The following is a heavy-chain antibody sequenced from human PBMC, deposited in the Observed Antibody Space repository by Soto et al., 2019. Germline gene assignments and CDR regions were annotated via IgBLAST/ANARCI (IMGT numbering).Heavy chain of an antibody. J-gene: IGHJ4*02. CDR1: GGSISSYY. Sequence: SETLSLTCTVSGGSISSYYWSWIRQPPGKGLEWIGYIYYSGSTNYNPSLKSRVTISVDTSKNQFSLKLSSVTAADTAVYYCARSYSSSSQLVNWGQETLLTVSS. D-gene: IGHD6-6*01. CDR2: IYYSGST. V-gene: IGHV4-59*01. CDR3: ARSYSSSSQLVN.